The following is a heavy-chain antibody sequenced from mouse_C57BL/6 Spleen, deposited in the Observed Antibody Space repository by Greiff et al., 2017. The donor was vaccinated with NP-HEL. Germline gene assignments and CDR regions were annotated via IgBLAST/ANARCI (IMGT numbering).Heavy chain of an antibody. D-gene: IGHD2-5*01. CDR1: GYTFTSYW. J-gene: IGHJ3*01. CDR3: ARDHYSNYGRFAY. V-gene: IGHV1-52*01. CDR2: IDPSDSET. Sequence: VKVQQPGAELVRPGSSVKLSCKASGYTFTSYWMHWVKQRPIQGLEWIGNIDPSDSETHYNQKFKDKATLTVDKSSSTAYMQLSSLTSEDSAVYYCARDHYSNYGRFAYWGQGTLVTVSA.